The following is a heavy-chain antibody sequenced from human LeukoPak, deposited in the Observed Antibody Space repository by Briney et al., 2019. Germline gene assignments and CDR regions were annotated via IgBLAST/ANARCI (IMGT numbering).Heavy chain of an antibody. Sequence: GGSLRLSCAASGFIFKKYWMNWVRQVPGKGLECLANIKEDGSETYYADSVKGRFTISRDNPKNSLYLQMNSLRAEDTAVYYCARAGGHRNGGYDYWGQGTLVTVSS. CDR3: ARAGGHRNGGYDY. D-gene: IGHD5-12*01. CDR1: GFIFKKYW. CDR2: IKEDGSET. V-gene: IGHV3-7*01. J-gene: IGHJ4*02.